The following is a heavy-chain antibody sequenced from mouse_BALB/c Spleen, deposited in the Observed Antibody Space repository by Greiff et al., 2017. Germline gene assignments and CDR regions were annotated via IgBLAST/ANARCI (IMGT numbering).Heavy chain of an antibody. CDR2: ISTYNGNT. CDR3: AGGGQQGAMDY. J-gene: IGHJ4*01. CDR1: GYTFTDYA. V-gene: IGHV1-67*01. D-gene: IGHD1-1*02. Sequence: QVQLQQSGPEVVRPGVSVKISCKGSGYTFTDYAMHWVKQRHAKSLEWIGVISTYNGNTNYNQKFKGKATMTVDKSSSTAYVELDSLTSEDSANYCCAGGGQQGAMDYWGQGTSVTVSS.